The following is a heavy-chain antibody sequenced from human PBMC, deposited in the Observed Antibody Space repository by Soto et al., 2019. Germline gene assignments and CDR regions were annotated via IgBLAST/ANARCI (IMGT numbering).Heavy chain of an antibody. CDR1: XXXXXXXX. V-gene: IGHV3-21*01. CDR3: ARERTYCSSTSCYFAFDI. D-gene: IGHD2-2*01. CDR2: XXSSSSYK. Sequence: GGSLRLSXXASXXXXXXXXXXXXXQAPGKGLEWVSXXXSSSSYKSHADSVKGRFTISRDNAKNSLYLQMNSLRAEDTAVYYCARERTYCSSTSCYFAFDIWGQGTMVTVSS. J-gene: IGHJ3*02.